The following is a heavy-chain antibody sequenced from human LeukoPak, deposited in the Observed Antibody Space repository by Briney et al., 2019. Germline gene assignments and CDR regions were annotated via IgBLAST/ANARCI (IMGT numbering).Heavy chain of an antibody. D-gene: IGHD6-19*01. Sequence: ASVKVSCKASNYTFTNYPISWVRQAPGQGLEWMGWISAYSGNTNYAQKVQGRVTITADESTSTAYMELSSLRSEDTAVYYCARGTLMGTSSGVGYYYYYGMDVWGQGTTVTVSS. J-gene: IGHJ6*02. CDR3: ARGTLMGTSSGVGYYYYYGMDV. V-gene: IGHV1-18*01. CDR1: NYTFTNYP. CDR2: ISAYSGNT.